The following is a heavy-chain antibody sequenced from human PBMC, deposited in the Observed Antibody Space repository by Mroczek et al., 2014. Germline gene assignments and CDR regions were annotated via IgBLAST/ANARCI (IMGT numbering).Heavy chain of an antibody. D-gene: IGHD2-21*01. CDR1: GFTFSSYG. V-gene: IGHV3-33*01. CDR3: ARGERSSPHIGLVYYYYYMDV. CDR2: IWYDGSNK. Sequence: ESGGGVVQPGRSLRLSCAASGFTFSSYGMHWVRQAPGKGLEWVAVIWYDGSNKYYADSVKGRFTISRDNSKNTLYLQMNSLRAEDTAVYYCARGERSSPHIGLVYYYYYMDVWGKGTTVTVS. J-gene: IGHJ6*03.